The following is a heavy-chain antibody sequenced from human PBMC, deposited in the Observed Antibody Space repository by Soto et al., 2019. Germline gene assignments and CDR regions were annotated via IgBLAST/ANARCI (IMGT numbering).Heavy chain of an antibody. CDR1: GGSFSGYY. D-gene: IGHD3-10*01. CDR3: ARGPTSDKVDY. Sequence: SETLSLTCAVYGGSFSGYYWTWIRQPPGEGLEWIGHIYDSGKTYTNPSLQSQVTMSVDTSKTQFSLRLTSVTAADTAVYYCARGPTSDKVDYWGQGTPVTVSS. V-gene: IGHV4-34*01. CDR2: IYDSGKT. J-gene: IGHJ4*02.